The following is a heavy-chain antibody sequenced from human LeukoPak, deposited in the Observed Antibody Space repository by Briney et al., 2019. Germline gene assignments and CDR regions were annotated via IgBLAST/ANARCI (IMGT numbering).Heavy chain of an antibody. V-gene: IGHV3-23*01. Sequence: PGGSLRLSCAASRFTFSSYAMSWVRQAPGKGLEWVSAISGSGGSTYYADSVKGRFTISRDNSKNTLYLQMNSLRAEDTAVYYCATTPSDRSSLYLVTGGHFDYWGQGTLVTVSS. J-gene: IGHJ4*02. D-gene: IGHD1-14*01. CDR1: RFTFSSYA. CDR2: ISGSGGST. CDR3: ATTPSDRSSLYLVTGGHFDY.